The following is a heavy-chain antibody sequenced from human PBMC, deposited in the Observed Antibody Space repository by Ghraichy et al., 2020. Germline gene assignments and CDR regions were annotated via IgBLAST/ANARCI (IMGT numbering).Heavy chain of an antibody. D-gene: IGHD3-10*01. Sequence: GESLNISCKDSGYSFTSNWIGWVRQMPGKGLEWMGIIYPGDSDTRYSPSFQGQVTISADKSISTAYLHWSSLKASDTAMYYCVRHNYYGSGNYTSTFDYWGQGTLVTVSS. CDR2: IYPGDSDT. CDR1: GYSFTSNW. V-gene: IGHV5-51*01. CDR3: VRHNYYGSGNYTSTFDY. J-gene: IGHJ4*02.